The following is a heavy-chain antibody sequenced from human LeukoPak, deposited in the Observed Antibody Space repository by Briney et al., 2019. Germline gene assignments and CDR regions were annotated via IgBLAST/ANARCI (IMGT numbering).Heavy chain of an antibody. CDR1: GFTFSDYY. CDR3: ARPVVAATTPDTFDI. V-gene: IGHV3-11*04. CDR2: ISSGGRTI. D-gene: IGHD2-15*01. Sequence: GGSLRLSCAASGFTFSDYYMSWIRQAPGKGLESVSYISSGGRTIYYADSVKGRFTMSRDNAKNSLYLQMNSLRAEDTAVYYCARPVVAATTPDTFDIWGQGTMVTVSS. J-gene: IGHJ3*02.